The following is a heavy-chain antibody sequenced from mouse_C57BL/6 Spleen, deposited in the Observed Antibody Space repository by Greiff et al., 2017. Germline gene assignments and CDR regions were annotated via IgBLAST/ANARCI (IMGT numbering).Heavy chain of an antibody. CDR2: INPNNGGT. D-gene: IGHD1-1*02. J-gene: IGHJ2*01. Sequence: EVKLVESGPELVKPGASVKMSCTASGYTFTDYNMHWVKQSHGKSLEWIGYINPNNGGTRYNQKFKGKATLTVNKSSSTAYMELRSLTSEDSAVYYCAREGGGYYFDYWGQGTTLTVSS. CDR3: AREGGGYYFDY. CDR1: GYTFTDYN. V-gene: IGHV1-22*01.